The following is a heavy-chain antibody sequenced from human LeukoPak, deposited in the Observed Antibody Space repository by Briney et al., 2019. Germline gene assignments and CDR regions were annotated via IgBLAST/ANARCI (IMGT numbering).Heavy chain of an antibody. D-gene: IGHD3-9*01. J-gene: IGHJ4*02. CDR2: IYNSGST. V-gene: IGHV4-59*01. CDR3: ASYMYYDILTGSGY. CDR1: GGSISSYY. Sequence: SETLSLTCTVSGGSISSYYWSWIRQPPGKGLEWIGYIYNSGSTNYNPSLKSRVTISVDTSKNQFSLKLNSVTAADTAVYYCASYMYYDILTGSGYWGQGTLVTVSS.